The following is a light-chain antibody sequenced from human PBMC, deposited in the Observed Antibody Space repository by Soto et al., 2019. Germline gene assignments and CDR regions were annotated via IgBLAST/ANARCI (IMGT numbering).Light chain of an antibody. CDR1: SSDVGGYNH. CDR3: CSYTSLSTVV. CDR2: AVS. V-gene: IGLV2-14*01. Sequence: QSVLTQPASVSGSPGQSITISCTGTSSDVGGYNHVSWYQHSPGKAPKLILFAVSDRPSGVSHRFSGSKSGNTAFLTISGLQAEDEAYYYCCSYTSLSTVVFGGGTKLTVL. J-gene: IGLJ2*01.